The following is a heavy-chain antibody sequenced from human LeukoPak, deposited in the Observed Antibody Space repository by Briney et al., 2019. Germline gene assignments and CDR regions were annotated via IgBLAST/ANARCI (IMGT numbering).Heavy chain of an antibody. D-gene: IGHD6-19*01. CDR2: IIPIFGTA. CDR3: ARGPAVAGIGYFDY. CDR1: GGTFSSYA. Sequence: SVKISCKASGGTFSSYAISWVRQAPGQGLEWMGGIIPIFGTANYAQKFQGRVTITADESTSTAYMELSRLRSEDTAVYYCARGPAVAGIGYFDYWGQGTLVTVSS. V-gene: IGHV1-69*13. J-gene: IGHJ4*02.